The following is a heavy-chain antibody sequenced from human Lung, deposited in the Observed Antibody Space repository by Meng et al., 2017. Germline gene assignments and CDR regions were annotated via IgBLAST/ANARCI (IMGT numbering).Heavy chain of an antibody. V-gene: IGHV1-2*06. CDR1: GYNFPDHY. CDR2: INPKSGDT. J-gene: IGHJ4*02. Sequence: VQRWAAGAGVKKPGASVKVSCKPSGYNFPDHYIHWVRRAPGQGLEWMGRINPKSGDTHYAQKFQARVTMTGDTSISTAYMELSGLRSDDTAMYYCARDEDISAAGKLFGDYWGQGTLVTVSS. CDR3: ARDEDISAAGKLFGDY. D-gene: IGHD6-25*01.